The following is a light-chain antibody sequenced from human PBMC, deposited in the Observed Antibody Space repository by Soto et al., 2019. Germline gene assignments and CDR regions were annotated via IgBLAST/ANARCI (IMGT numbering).Light chain of an antibody. J-gene: IGKJ1*01. CDR3: QQLNGSPWT. CDR2: GAT. CDR1: PAIASF. V-gene: IGKV1-9*01. Sequence: IQLTQSPSSLSASVGDRVTITCRATPAIASFLAWYQQKPGTAPKLLIYGATTLQSGVPSRFSGSRSGTDYTLTIGSLQPEDFATYYCQQLNGSPWTFGQGTRVEIK.